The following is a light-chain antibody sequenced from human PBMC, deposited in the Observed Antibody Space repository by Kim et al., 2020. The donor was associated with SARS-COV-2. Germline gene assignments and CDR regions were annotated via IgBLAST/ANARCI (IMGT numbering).Light chain of an antibody. CDR3: GTWDSGLSAVV. J-gene: IGLJ2*01. V-gene: IGLV1-51*01. CDR2: DNN. CDR1: SSNIENNY. Sequence: QSVLTQPPSVSAAPGQKVTISCSGSSSNIENNYVSWYQQLPRTAPKLLIYDNNERPSGIPDRFSGSKSGTSATLGITGLQTGDEADYYCGTWDSGLSAVVFGGGTQLTVL.